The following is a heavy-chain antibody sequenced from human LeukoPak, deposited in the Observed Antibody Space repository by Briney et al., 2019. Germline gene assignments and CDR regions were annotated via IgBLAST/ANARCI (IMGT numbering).Heavy chain of an antibody. D-gene: IGHD6-19*01. Sequence: GASVKVSCKASGYTFTGYYIRWVRQAPGQGLEWMGWINPNSGGPNYAQKFQGRVSMTRDTSISTAYMELSRLRSDDTAVYYCAQSSGWDSLKYWGQGTLVTVSS. CDR2: INPNSGGP. J-gene: IGHJ4*02. V-gene: IGHV1-2*02. CDR1: GYTFTGYY. CDR3: AQSSGWDSLKY.